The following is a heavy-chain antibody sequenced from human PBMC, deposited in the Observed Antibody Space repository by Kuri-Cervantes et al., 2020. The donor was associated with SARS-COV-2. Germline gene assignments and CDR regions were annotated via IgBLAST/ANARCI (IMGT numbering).Heavy chain of an antibody. CDR3: ARDGIFFGHYYYGMDA. CDR2: ISAYNGNT. CDR1: GYTFTSYG. V-gene: IGHV1-18*01. D-gene: IGHD3-3*01. Sequence: ASVKVSCKASGYTFTSYGISWVRQAPGQGLEWMGWISAYNGNTNYAQKLQGRVTMTTDTSTSTAYMELRSLRSDDTAAYYCARDGIFFGHYYYGMDAWGQGTTVTVSS. J-gene: IGHJ6*02.